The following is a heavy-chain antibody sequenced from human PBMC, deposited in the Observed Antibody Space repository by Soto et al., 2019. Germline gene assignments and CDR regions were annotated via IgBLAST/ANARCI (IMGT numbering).Heavy chain of an antibody. J-gene: IGHJ6*02. CDR1: GFTFGNYA. CDR3: ASDLVGASDSYGLDV. V-gene: IGHV3-23*01. D-gene: IGHD1-26*01. Sequence: EVQLLVSGGRFVQPGGSLKLSCEASGFTFGNYAMTWVRQAPGKGLEWVSTISGSGDRTYYADSVTGRFTISRDNSKNRLYLQMNSLRAEDTAVYYCASDLVGASDSYGLDVWGQGTPVTVSS. CDR2: ISGSGDRT.